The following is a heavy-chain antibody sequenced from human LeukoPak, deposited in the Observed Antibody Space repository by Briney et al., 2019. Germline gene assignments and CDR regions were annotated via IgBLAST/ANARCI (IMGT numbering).Heavy chain of an antibody. Sequence: PGGSLRLSCTAPGFTFGDYAMSWVRQAPGKGLVWVSRINGDGITTNYADSVKGRFTISRDNAKNTLFLQPNSLRAEDTAIYYWARGVSGNYGKFDSWGQGTLVTVSS. J-gene: IGHJ4*02. CDR2: INGDGITT. CDR1: GFTFGDYA. V-gene: IGHV3-74*01. CDR3: ARGVSGNYGKFDS. D-gene: IGHD4-23*01.